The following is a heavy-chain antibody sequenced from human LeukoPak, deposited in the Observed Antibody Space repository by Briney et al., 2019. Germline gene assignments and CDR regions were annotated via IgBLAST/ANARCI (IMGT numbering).Heavy chain of an antibody. J-gene: IGHJ4*02. D-gene: IGHD3-10*01. CDR1: GFTFSSYA. Sequence: GGSLRLSCAASGFTFSSYAMTWVRQAPGKGLEWVSTISGSGGGTFYADSVKGRFTISRDNSKNTLYLQMNSLRAEDTAVYYCAKDLSLLWFGDEYYFDYWGQGTLVTVSS. CDR3: AKDLSLLWFGDEYYFDY. CDR2: ISGSGGGT. V-gene: IGHV3-23*01.